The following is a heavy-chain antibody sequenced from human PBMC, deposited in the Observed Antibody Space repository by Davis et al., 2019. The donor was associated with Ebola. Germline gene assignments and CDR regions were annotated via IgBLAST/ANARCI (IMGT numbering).Heavy chain of an antibody. CDR2: ISTYNGNT. D-gene: IGHD3-9*01. CDR1: GYPFTSYA. V-gene: IGHV1-18*01. Sequence: AASVKVSCKASGYPFTSYAISWVRQAPGQGLEWMGWISTYNGNTNYAQKFQGRVTMTTHTSTNTVYMDLRSLRSDDTAVYYCARAGRYFDWLDYAFDIWGQGTMVTVSS. J-gene: IGHJ3*02. CDR3: ARAGRYFDWLDYAFDI.